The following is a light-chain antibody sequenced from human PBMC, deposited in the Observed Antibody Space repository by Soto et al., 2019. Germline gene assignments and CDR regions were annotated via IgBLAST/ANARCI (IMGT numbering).Light chain of an antibody. CDR3: LQHNSYPLT. V-gene: IGKV3-15*01. CDR1: QSVSSK. Sequence: EIVMTQSPVTLSVSPGERATLSCRASQSVSSKLAWYQQKPGQAPRLLIYGASTRATGIPARFSGSGSGTEFTLSISSLQSEDFATYYCLQHNSYPLTFGGGTKVEIK. J-gene: IGKJ4*01. CDR2: GAS.